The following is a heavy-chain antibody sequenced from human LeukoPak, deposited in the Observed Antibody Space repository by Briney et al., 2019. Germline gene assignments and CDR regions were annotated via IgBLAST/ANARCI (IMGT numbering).Heavy chain of an antibody. D-gene: IGHD3-3*01. CDR1: GHTFTGYY. V-gene: IGHV1-2*02. CDR3: ARDQPGYYDFWSGYYTFDP. J-gene: IGHJ5*02. CDR2: INPNSGGT. Sequence: ASVKVSCKASGHTFTGYYMHWVRQAPGQGLEWMGWINPNSGGTNYAQKFQGRVTMTRDTSISTAYMELSRLRSDDTAVYYCARDQPGYYDFWSGYYTFDPWGQGTLVTVSS.